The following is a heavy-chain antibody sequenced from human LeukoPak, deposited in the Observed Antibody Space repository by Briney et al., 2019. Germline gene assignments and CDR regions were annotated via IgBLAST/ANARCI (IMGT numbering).Heavy chain of an antibody. V-gene: IGHV4-4*07. CDR1: GGSISSYY. CDR3: ARVRWASYYGSGSYWDY. Sequence: PSETLSLTCTVSGGSISSYYWSWIRQPAGKGLEWIGRIYSSGSSNYSPSLKSRVTMSVDTSKNQFSLNLSSVTAADTAVYYCARVRWASYYGSGSYWDYWGQGTLVTVSS. D-gene: IGHD3-10*01. CDR2: IYSSGSS. J-gene: IGHJ4*02.